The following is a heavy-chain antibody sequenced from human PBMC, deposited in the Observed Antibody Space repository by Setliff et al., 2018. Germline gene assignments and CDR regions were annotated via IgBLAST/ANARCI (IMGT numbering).Heavy chain of an antibody. CDR1: GGSFSGYY. J-gene: IGHJ4*02. V-gene: IGHV4-34*01. CDR2: INHSGST. D-gene: IGHD3-3*01. CDR3: ARVRYVFRSGSIDY. Sequence: SETLSLTCAVYGGSFSGYYWSWIRQPPGKGLEWIGEINHSGSTNYNPSLKSRVTISVDTSKNQFSLKLSSVTAADTAVYYCARVRYVFRSGSIDYWGQGTLVTVS.